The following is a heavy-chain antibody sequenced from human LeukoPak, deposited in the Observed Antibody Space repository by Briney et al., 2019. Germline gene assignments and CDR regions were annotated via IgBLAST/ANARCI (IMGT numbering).Heavy chain of an antibody. J-gene: IGHJ4*02. Sequence: GESLKISCKGSGYSFTDYWIGWVPQMAGKGLEWMAIIYPGDSKIKYSPSFQGQVTISVDKSISTAYLQWSSLKASDSAMYYCARHEQSSSWSTFDYWGQGTLVTVSS. CDR3: ARHEQSSSWSTFDY. CDR2: IYPGDSKI. D-gene: IGHD6-19*01. V-gene: IGHV5-51*01. CDR1: GYSFTDYW.